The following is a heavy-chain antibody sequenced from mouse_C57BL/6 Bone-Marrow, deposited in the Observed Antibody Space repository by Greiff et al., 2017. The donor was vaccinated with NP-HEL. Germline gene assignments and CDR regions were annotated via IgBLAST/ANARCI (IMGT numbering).Heavy chain of an antibody. CDR1: GFTFSSYT. CDR2: ISGGGGNT. J-gene: IGHJ4*01. V-gene: IGHV5-9*01. Sequence: DVKLVESGGGLVKPGGSLKLSCAASGFTFSSYTMSWVRQTPEKRLEWVATISGGGGNTYYPDSVKGRFTISRDNAKNTLYLQMSSLRSEDTALYYCARKLSDYYAMDYWGQGTSVTVSS. CDR3: ARKLSDYYAMDY. D-gene: IGHD1-1*02.